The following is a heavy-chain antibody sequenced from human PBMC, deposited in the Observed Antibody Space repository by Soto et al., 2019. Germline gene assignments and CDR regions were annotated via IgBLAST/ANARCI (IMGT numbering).Heavy chain of an antibody. CDR2: ISGSGDST. CDR1: GFTFSSYA. Sequence: GGSLRLSCAASGFTFSSYAMSWVRQAPGEGLEWVSGISGSGDSTYYADSVKGRFTISRDFSKNTLYLQMNSLRAEDTAVYYCAKVHDFWTGYWDSWGQGTLVTVSS. J-gene: IGHJ4*02. V-gene: IGHV3-23*01. CDR3: AKVHDFWTGYWDS. D-gene: IGHD3-3*01.